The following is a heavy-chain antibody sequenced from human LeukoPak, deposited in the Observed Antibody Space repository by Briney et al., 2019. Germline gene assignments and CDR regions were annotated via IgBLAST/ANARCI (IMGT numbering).Heavy chain of an antibody. J-gene: IGHJ4*02. CDR2: MNPNSGNT. Sequence: ASVKVSCKASGYTFTSYDINWVRQATGQGLEWMGWMNPNSGNTGYAQKFQGRVTMTRNTSISTAYMELSNLRSEDTAVYYCARGRSGGSCYNGYFDYWGQGTLVTVSS. V-gene: IGHV1-8*01. CDR3: ARGRSGGSCYNGYFDY. CDR1: GYTFTSYD. D-gene: IGHD2-15*01.